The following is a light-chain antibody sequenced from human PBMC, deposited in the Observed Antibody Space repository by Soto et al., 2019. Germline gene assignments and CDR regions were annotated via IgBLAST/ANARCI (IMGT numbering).Light chain of an antibody. CDR1: QSVRRD. J-gene: IGKJ4*01. V-gene: IGKV3D-15*01. Sequence: ETVLTQSPAKLYVSPGAGATLFCRASQSVRRDLAWYQQKPGQAPRLIIYGASTRATGFPARFSGSGYGTEFNLTISSLQSEDFAVYYCQQYNNWPLTFGGGTKVDIK. CDR2: GAS. CDR3: QQYNNWPLT.